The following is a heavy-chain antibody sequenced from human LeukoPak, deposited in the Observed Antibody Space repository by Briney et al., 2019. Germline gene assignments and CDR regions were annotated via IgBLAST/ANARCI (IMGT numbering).Heavy chain of an antibody. CDR2: IRGSGGGT. V-gene: IGHV3-23*01. CDR1: GVTFSSYA. J-gene: IGHJ1*01. D-gene: IGHD4-17*01. CDR3: SRDPNGDYVGAFDFQR. Sequence: PGGSLRLSCAVPGVTFSSYAMTSVRQAPRRGLEWVSSIRGSGGGTDYADSVRGRFTISRDNSKNTLYLQMNSLRAEDTAIYYCSRDPNGDYVGAFDFQRWGQGTLVTVSS.